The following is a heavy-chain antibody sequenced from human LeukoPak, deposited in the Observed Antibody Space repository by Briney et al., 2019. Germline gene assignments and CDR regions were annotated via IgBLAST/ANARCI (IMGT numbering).Heavy chain of an antibody. CDR2: INPNSGGT. V-gene: IGHV1-2*06. D-gene: IGHD6-13*01. CDR3: ASGPQGLYSSTWYEAFDI. CDR1: GYTFTGYY. J-gene: IGHJ3*02. Sequence: ASVKVSCKASGYTFTGYYMHWVRQAPGQGLEWMGRINPNSGGTNYAQKFQGRVTMTRDTSISTAYMELSRLKSDDTAVYYCASGPQGLYSSTWYEAFDIWGQGTMVTVSS.